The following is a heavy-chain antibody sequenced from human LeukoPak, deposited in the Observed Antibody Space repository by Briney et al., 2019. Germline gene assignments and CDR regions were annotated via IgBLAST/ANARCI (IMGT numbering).Heavy chain of an antibody. CDR1: GFTFSSYA. Sequence: GGSLRLSCAASGFTFSSYAMSWVRRAPGKGLEWVGRIKPKTDGETTEYAAPVKGRFSISRDDSKNMLYLQMNSLKTEDTAVYYCITPLPYSAQGGQGTLVTVSS. J-gene: IGHJ4*02. CDR2: IKPKTDGETT. V-gene: IGHV3-15*01. CDR3: ITPLPYSAQ. D-gene: IGHD2-21*01.